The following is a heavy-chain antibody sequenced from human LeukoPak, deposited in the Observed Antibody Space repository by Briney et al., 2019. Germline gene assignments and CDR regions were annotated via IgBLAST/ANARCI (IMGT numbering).Heavy chain of an antibody. V-gene: IGHV1-2*02. CDR1: GYTFIGYY. D-gene: IGHD3-22*01. Sequence: ASVKVSCKASGYTFIGYYIHWVRQAPGQGLEWMGWINPNSGGTNYAQKFQGRVTMTRDTSISTAYMELSRLTSDDTAFYYCARVKNYYDSSGYLYYFDYWGQGTQVTVSS. CDR3: ARVKNYYDSSGYLYYFDY. CDR2: INPNSGGT. J-gene: IGHJ4*02.